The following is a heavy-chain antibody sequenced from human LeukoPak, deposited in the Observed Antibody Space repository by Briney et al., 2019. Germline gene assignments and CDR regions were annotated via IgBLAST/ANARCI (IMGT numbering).Heavy chain of an antibody. Sequence: PGGSLRLSCAASGFTVSPHWMSWVRQAPGKGLEWVAMMKQDGSEIYYVDSVKGRFTIPRDNAENSLYLQMNSLRAEDTALYYCASLDTALLKGGYWGQGTLVTVSS. V-gene: IGHV3-7*01. D-gene: IGHD5-18*01. CDR1: GFTVSPHW. CDR2: MKQDGSEI. J-gene: IGHJ4*02. CDR3: ASLDTALLKGGY.